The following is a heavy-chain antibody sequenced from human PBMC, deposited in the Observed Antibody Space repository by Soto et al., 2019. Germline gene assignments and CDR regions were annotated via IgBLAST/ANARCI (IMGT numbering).Heavy chain of an antibody. Sequence: EVQLVESGGGLVQPGGSLRLSCAASGFTLSGRSMHWVRQAPGKGLVWVSGIDNAGTDSTYADSVKGRFTSSRENAKNTLYLQMNSLRVEDTAVYYCARGWFGPDVWGKGTTVTVSP. CDR3: ARGWFGPDV. D-gene: IGHD3-10*01. V-gene: IGHV3-74*01. J-gene: IGHJ6*04. CDR2: IDNAGTDS. CDR1: GFTLSGRS.